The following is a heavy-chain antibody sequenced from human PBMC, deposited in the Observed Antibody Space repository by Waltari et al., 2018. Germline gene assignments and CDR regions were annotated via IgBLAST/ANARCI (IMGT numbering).Heavy chain of an antibody. J-gene: IGHJ6*02. CDR2: ISGSGGTS. Sequence: EVQLLESGGGLVQPGGSLRLSCAASGFTFRSHAMNWVRQAPGKGLEWVSAISGSGGTSYYADSVKGRFTISRDNSKNTLYLQMNSLRADDTAVYYCAKGCSGVTCNSGEWGMDVWGQGTTVTVSS. V-gene: IGHV3-23*01. CDR1: GFTFRSHA. CDR3: AKGCSGVTCNSGEWGMDV. D-gene: IGHD2-15*01.